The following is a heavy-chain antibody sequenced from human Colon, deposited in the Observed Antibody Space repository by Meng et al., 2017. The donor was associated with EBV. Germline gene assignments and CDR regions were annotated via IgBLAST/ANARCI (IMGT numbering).Heavy chain of an antibody. J-gene: IGHJ4*02. V-gene: IGHV4-34*01. CDR3: ARAYRDDYDVLTEYPVFDS. CDR2: INHSGST. Sequence: QVRLQQWGAGLLTPSEPLSLTCAVYGWSFRGYYWTWIRQAPGRGLEWIGEINHSGSTNYNPSLKSRVALSVDTSKNQVSLKLTSVTAADTSVYYCARAYRDDYDVLTEYPVFDSWGQGTLVTVSS. D-gene: IGHD3-9*01. CDR1: GWSFRGYY.